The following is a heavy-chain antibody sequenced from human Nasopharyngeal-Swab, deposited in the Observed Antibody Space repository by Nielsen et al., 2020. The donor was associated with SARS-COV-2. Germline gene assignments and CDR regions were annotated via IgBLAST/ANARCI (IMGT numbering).Heavy chain of an antibody. CDR3: ARGKDCGGGSCNGYHYYGMDV. Sequence: GSLRLSCSVSGGSISRYYWSWIRQRPGKGLEWVGYVFYSGTPNYNPSLKSRVSISVDTSKNQFSLKLSSVTATDTAVYYCARGKDCGGGSCNGYHYYGMDVWGLGTTVTVSS. CDR2: VFYSGTP. J-gene: IGHJ6*02. V-gene: IGHV4-59*01. CDR1: GGSISRYY. D-gene: IGHD2-15*01.